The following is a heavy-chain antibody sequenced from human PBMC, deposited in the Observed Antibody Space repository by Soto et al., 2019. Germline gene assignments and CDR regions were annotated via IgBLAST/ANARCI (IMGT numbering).Heavy chain of an antibody. CDR1: GFTFDDYA. CDR3: VKDESINWYSGHFRH. J-gene: IGHJ1*01. D-gene: IGHD6-13*01. CDR2: SNWNSGSI. Sequence: GGSLRLSCAASGFTFDDYAMHWVRQVPGKGLEWVSGSNWNSGSIGYGDSVKGRFAISRDNAKNSLHLQMNSLSAEDTAFYYCVKDESINWYSGHFRHWGQGTLVTVSS. V-gene: IGHV3-9*01.